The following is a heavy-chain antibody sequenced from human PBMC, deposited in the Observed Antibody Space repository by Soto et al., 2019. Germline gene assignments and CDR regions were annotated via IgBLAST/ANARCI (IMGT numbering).Heavy chain of an antibody. V-gene: IGHV3-11*01. D-gene: IGHD4-17*01. Sequence: GGSRRRSWATSGFTFSDYYMSWIRQAPGKGLEWVSYIGTRGNTKYYADSVSGRFTISRDNAKNSLYLQMNSLRADDTAVYYCARDGTEYYGEYYDYWGQGIPVTVSS. CDR3: ARDGTEYYGEYYDY. CDR2: IGTRGNTK. CDR1: GFTFSDYY. J-gene: IGHJ4*02.